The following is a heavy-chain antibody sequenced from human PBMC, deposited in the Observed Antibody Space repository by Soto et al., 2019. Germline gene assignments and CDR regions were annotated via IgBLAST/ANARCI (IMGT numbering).Heavy chain of an antibody. CDR2: MNPKSGGA. J-gene: IGHJ3*02. Sequence: ASVKVSCKTSGYTFTDYYTHCVRQAPGQGLEWMGWMNPKSGGAYFAQKFQGRVTLTRDTSIGTAYIEVNSLTSDDTAVYFCTRENIENSDGPYDAFDIWGQGTTVTVSS. CDR3: TRENIENSDGPYDAFDI. CDR1: GYTFTDYY. D-gene: IGHD5-18*01. V-gene: IGHV1-2*02.